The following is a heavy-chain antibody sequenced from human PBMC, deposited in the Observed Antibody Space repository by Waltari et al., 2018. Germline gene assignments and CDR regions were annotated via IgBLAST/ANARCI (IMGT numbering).Heavy chain of an antibody. Sequence: EVQLLESGGTLVQPGGYLTLSCEASGFTFAHYALTLVRQAPGEGLEWVSVISRSGGATYFADSLKGRFSITRDKSKNTLFLQMSSLRVEDTAMYYCARVIGSGSYHYFDYWGQGTLVTVSS. D-gene: IGHD3-10*01. CDR3: ARVIGSGSYHYFDY. V-gene: IGHV3-23*01. CDR2: ISRSGGAT. J-gene: IGHJ4*02. CDR1: GFTFAHYA.